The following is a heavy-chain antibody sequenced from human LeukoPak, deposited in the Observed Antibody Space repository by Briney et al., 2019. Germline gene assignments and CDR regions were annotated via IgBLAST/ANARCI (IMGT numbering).Heavy chain of an antibody. V-gene: IGHV3-21*01. Sequence: GGSLRLSCAASGFTFSSYSMNWVRQAPGKGLEWVSSISSSSYIYYADSVKGRFTISRDNAKNSLYLQMNSLRAEDTAVYYCARNTRTSHWVGYWGQGTLVTVSS. D-gene: IGHD2-2*01. CDR2: ISSSSYI. CDR3: ARNTRTSHWVGY. CDR1: GFTFSSYS. J-gene: IGHJ4*02.